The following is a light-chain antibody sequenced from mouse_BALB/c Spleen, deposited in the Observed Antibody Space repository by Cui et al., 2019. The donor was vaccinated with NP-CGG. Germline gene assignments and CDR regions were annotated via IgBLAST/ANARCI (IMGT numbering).Light chain of an antibody. CDR2: GTN. V-gene: IGLV1*01. J-gene: IGLJ1*01. CDR3: ALWYSNHWV. CDR1: TGAVTTSNY. Sequence: QAVLTQESALTTSPGETVKITCRSSTGAVTTSNYANWVQEKPDHLFTGLIGGTNNRAPGVPARFSGSLIGDKAALTITGAQTEDEAIYFCALWYSNHWVFGGGTKLTVL.